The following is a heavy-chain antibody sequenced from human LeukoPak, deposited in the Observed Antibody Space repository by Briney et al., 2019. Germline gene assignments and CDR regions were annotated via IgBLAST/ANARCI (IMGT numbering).Heavy chain of an antibody. Sequence: AGSLRLSCAASGFTFSSYSMNWVRQAPGKGLEWVSSISSSSSYIYYADSVKGRFTISRDNAKNSLYLQMNSLRAEDTAVYYCASLRGEGFDYWGQGTLVTVSS. D-gene: IGHD2-21*01. J-gene: IGHJ4*02. V-gene: IGHV3-21*01. CDR3: ASLRGEGFDY. CDR2: ISSSSSYI. CDR1: GFTFSSYS.